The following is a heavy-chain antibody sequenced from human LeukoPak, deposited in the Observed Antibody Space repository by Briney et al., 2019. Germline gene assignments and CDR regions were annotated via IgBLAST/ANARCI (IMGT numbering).Heavy chain of an antibody. V-gene: IGHV4-38-2*02. CDR1: GYSISSGYY. CDR2: IYHSGST. J-gene: IGHJ4*02. Sequence: SETLSLTCAVSGYSISSGYYWGWIRQPPGKGLEWIGSIYHSGSTYYNPSLKSRVTISVDTSKNQFSLKLSSVTAADTAVYYCARDLFISEDIVVVVAATQKDYWGQGTLVTVSS. CDR3: ARDLFISEDIVVVVAATQKDY. D-gene: IGHD2-15*01.